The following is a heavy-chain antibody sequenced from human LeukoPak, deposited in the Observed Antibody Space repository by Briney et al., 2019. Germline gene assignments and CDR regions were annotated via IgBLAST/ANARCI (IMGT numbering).Heavy chain of an antibody. J-gene: IGHJ4*02. CDR2: IKSKTDGGTT. D-gene: IGHD6-19*01. CDR1: GFTFSSYA. CDR3: TTPFLAVAGQIDY. Sequence: GGSLRLSCAASGFTFSSYAMSWVRQAPGKGLEWVGRIKSKTDGGTTDYAAPVKGRFTISRDDSKNTLYLQMNSLKTEDTAVYYCTTPFLAVAGQIDYWGQGTLVTVSS. V-gene: IGHV3-15*01.